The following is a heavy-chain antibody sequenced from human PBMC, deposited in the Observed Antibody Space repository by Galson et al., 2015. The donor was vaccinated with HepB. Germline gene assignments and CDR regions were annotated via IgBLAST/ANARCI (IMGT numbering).Heavy chain of an antibody. CDR2: ISAYNGNT. Sequence: SVKVSCKASGYTFTSYGISWVRQAPGQGLEWMGWISAYNGNTNYAQKLQGRVTMTTDTSTSTAYMELRSLRSDDTAVYYCARAIGDYGDYSAFWFDPWGQGTLVTVSS. J-gene: IGHJ5*02. D-gene: IGHD4-17*01. CDR1: GYTFTSYG. V-gene: IGHV1-18*01. CDR3: ARAIGDYGDYSAFWFDP.